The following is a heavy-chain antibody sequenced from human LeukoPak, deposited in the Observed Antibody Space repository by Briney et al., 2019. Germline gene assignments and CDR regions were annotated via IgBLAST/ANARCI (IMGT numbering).Heavy chain of an antibody. Sequence: GASVKVSCKAFGHSLTSYSMHWVRQAPGQGLEWMGIINPGGGSTSYAQKFQGRVTMTRDTSTSTVYMEVTSLRSEDTAVYYCARGFDGLRLKGQYFDYWGQGTLVTVSS. CDR2: INPGGGST. V-gene: IGHV1-46*01. D-gene: IGHD5/OR15-5a*01. J-gene: IGHJ4*02. CDR3: ARGFDGLRLKGQYFDY. CDR1: GHSLTSYS.